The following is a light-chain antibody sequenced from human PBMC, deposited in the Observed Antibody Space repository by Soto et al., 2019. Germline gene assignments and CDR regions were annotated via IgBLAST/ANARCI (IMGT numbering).Light chain of an antibody. CDR3: QNYNSAPRT. CDR2: GAS. J-gene: IGKJ1*01. Sequence: DIQMTQSPSSLSESVGDRVTITCRASQGISNYLAWYQQKPGKVPELLIYGASTLQSGVPSRFSGSGSGTDFALTISSLQPEDVATYYCQNYNSAPRTFGQGTKVEIK. V-gene: IGKV1-27*01. CDR1: QGISNY.